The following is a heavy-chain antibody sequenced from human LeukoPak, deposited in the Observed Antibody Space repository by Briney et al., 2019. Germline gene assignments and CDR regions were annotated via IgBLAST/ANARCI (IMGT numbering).Heavy chain of an antibody. CDR1: GGSLSGYY. V-gene: IGHV4-34*01. D-gene: IGHD3-22*01. CDR3: ARGASPYYYDSSGYSY. CDR2: INHSGST. J-gene: IGHJ4*02. Sequence: PSETLSLTCAVYGGSLSGYYWSWIRQPPGKGLEWIGEINHSGSTNYNPSLKSRVTISVDTSKNQFSLKLSSVTAADTAVYYCARGASPYYYDSSGYSYWGQGTLVTVSS.